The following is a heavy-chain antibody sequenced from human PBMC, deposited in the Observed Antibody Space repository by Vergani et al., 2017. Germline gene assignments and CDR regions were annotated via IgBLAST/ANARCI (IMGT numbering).Heavy chain of an antibody. CDR3: ARARGITMARGVAYFDY. CDR2: IYYSGST. CDR1: GGSISSYY. D-gene: IGHD3-10*01. J-gene: IGHJ4*02. V-gene: IGHV4-59*01. Sequence: QVQLQESGPGLVKPSETLSLTCTVSGGSISSYYWSWIRQPPGKGLEWIGYIYYSGSTNYNPSLKSRVTISVDTSKNQFSLKLSSVTAADTAVYYCARARGITMARGVAYFDYWGQGTLVTVSS.